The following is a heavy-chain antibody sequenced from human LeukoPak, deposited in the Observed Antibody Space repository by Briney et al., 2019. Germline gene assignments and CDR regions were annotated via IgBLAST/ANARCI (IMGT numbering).Heavy chain of an antibody. CDR1: GGSISSSSYY. D-gene: IGHD3-10*01. CDR2: IYYSGST. V-gene: IGHV4-39*07. CDR3: ASGPVDYYTSGSFLK. Sequence: SETLSLTCTVSGGSISSSSYYWGWIRQPPGKGLEWIGSIYYSGSTYYNPSLKSRVTISVDTSKNQFSLKVNSVTAADTAIYYCASGPVDYYTSGSFLKWGQGTMVTVSS. J-gene: IGHJ3*01.